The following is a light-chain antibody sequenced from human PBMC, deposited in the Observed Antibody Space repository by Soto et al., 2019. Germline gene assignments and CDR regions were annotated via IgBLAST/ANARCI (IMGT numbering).Light chain of an antibody. J-gene: IGKJ4*01. Sequence: EIVLTQSPGTLSLSPGERATLSCRASQSVSSTYLAWYQQKPGQAPRLLIYGASSRATGIPDRFSGSGSGTDFTLTISSLEPEDFAVYYCQQDGNSPLTFGGGTKVEIK. V-gene: IGKV3-20*01. CDR2: GAS. CDR1: QSVSSTY. CDR3: QQDGNSPLT.